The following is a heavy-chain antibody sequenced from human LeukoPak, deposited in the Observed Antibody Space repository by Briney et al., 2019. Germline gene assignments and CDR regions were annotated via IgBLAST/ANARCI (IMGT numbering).Heavy chain of an antibody. Sequence: GGSLRLSCAASGFTVSSNYMTWVRQAPGKGLEWVSVIYSGGSASYTDSAKGRFTISRDNSKNTQYLQMNNLRAEDTAVYYRASKHAGAGSLDYWGQGTLVTVSS. V-gene: IGHV3-66*01. D-gene: IGHD3-10*01. J-gene: IGHJ4*02. CDR3: ASKHAGAGSLDY. CDR1: GFTVSSNY. CDR2: IYSGGSA.